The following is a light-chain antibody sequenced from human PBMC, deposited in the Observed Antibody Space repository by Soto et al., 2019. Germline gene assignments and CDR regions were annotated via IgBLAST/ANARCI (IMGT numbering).Light chain of an antibody. CDR1: QSVRSN. J-gene: IGKJ5*01. Sequence: EIVMTQSPATLSVSPGERATLSCRASQSVRSNLAWYQQKPGQAPRLLIYGASTRATGIPGRFSGSGSGTEFALTISSLQSEDLAIYYCQHYNSWSSITFGQGTRLEMK. CDR3: QHYNSWSSIT. V-gene: IGKV3-15*01. CDR2: GAS.